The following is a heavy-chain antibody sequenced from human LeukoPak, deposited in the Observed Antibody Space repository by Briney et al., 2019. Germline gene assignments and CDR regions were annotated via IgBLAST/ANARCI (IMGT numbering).Heavy chain of an antibody. J-gene: IGHJ4*02. V-gene: IGHV3-64*01. Sequence: GGSLRLSCAASGFTFSNYVMHWVRQAPGKGLEYVSAISSNGGSTYYANSVKGRFTISRDNSKNTLYLQMGSLRAEDMAVYYCARGITDVSNMVDYWGQGTLVTVSS. D-gene: IGHD3-22*01. CDR1: GFTFSNYV. CDR2: ISSNGGST. CDR3: ARGITDVSNMVDY.